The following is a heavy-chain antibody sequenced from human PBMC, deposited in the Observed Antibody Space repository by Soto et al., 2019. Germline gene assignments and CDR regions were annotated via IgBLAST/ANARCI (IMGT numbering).Heavy chain of an antibody. Sequence: ASVKVSCKASGYTFSGHAIHWLRQAPGQRPEWLGWINAGNSKTYYSEKFEGRVTFTRDTVATTVNMELTSLTSEDTAVYYCGRDQSGTGYYVDWFDPWGQGTSVTVSS. D-gene: IGHD3-10*02. V-gene: IGHV1-3*01. CDR2: INAGNSKT. CDR1: GYTFSGHA. J-gene: IGHJ5*02. CDR3: GRDQSGTGYYVDWFDP.